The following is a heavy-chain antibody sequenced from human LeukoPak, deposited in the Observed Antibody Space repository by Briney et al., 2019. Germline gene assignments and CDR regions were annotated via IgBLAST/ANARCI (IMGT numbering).Heavy chain of an antibody. CDR2: IYYSGST. V-gene: IGHV4-59*01. CDR3: ARKSHDNGDYDWFDP. J-gene: IGHJ5*02. CDR1: GGSISSYY. D-gene: IGHD4-17*01. Sequence: SETLSLTCTVSGGSISSYYWSWIRQPPGKGLEWIGYIYYSGSTNYNPSLKSRVTISVDTSKNQFSLKLSSVTAADTAVYYCARKSHDNGDYDWFDPWGQGTLVTVSS.